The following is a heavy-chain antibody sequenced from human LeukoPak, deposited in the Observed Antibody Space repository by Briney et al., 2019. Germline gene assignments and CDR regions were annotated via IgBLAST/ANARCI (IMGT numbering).Heavy chain of an antibody. CDR1: GYSFTSYW. CDR3: ARLARGVEMATIPDY. V-gene: IGHV5-51*01. J-gene: IGHJ4*02. CDR2: IYPGDSDT. Sequence: GESLEISCKGSGYSFTSYWIGWVRQMPGKGLEWTGIIYPGDSDTRYSPSFQGQVTISADKSISTAYLQWSSLKASDTAMYYCARLARGVEMATIPDYWGQGTLVTVSS. D-gene: IGHD5-24*01.